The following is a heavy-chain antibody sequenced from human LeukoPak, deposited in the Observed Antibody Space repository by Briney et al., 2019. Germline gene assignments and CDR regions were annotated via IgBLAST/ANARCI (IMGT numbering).Heavy chain of an antibody. CDR1: GGSISSSSYY. V-gene: IGHV4-39*07. CDR3: ARGDSSGWFSYYFDY. Sequence: SETLSLTCTVSGGSISSSSYYWSWIRQPPGKGLEWIGEINHSGSTNYNPSLKSRVTISVDTSKNQFSLKLSSVTAADTAVYYCARGDSSGWFSYYFDYWGQGTLVTVSS. CDR2: INHSGST. J-gene: IGHJ4*02. D-gene: IGHD6-19*01.